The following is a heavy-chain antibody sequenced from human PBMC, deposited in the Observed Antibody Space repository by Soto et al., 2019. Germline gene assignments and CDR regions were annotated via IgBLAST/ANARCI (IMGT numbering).Heavy chain of an antibody. CDR3: ARGRGGITMVRGVIKGDWYFDL. CDR2: MNPNSGNT. Sequence: ASVKVSCKASGYTFTSYDINWVRQATGQGLEWMGWMNPNSGNTGYAQKFQGRVTMTRNTSISTAYMELSSPRSEDTAVYYCARGRGGITMVRGVIKGDWYFDLWGRGTLVTVSS. CDR1: GYTFTSYD. V-gene: IGHV1-8*01. D-gene: IGHD3-10*01. J-gene: IGHJ2*01.